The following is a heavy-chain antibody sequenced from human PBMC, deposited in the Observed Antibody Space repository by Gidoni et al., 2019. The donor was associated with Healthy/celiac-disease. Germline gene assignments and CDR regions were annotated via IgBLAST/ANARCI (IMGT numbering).Heavy chain of an antibody. J-gene: IGHJ6*03. CDR2: IKSKTDGGTT. CDR3: TTEPYSSSWYYYYYYYMDV. V-gene: IGHV3-15*01. D-gene: IGHD6-13*01. CDR1: GFPFSNAW. Sequence: GGSLSLSCAASGFPFSNAWMSWVRQAPGKGLEWVGRIKSKTDGGTTDYAAPVKGRFTISRDDSKNTLYLQMNSLKTEDTAVYYCTTEPYSSSWYYYYYYYMDVWGKGTTVTVSS.